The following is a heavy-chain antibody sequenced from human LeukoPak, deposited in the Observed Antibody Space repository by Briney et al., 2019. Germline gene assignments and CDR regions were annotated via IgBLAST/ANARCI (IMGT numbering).Heavy chain of an antibody. CDR1: GFTFSSYG. J-gene: IGHJ4*02. D-gene: IGHD3-10*01. V-gene: IGHV3-30*02. Sequence: GGSLRLSCAASGFTFSSYGMHWVRQAPGKGLEWVAFIRYDGSNKYYADSVKGRFTISRDNPKNTLYLQMNSLRAEDTAVYYCAKEGTGLLWFGELGYFDYWGQGTLVTVSS. CDR2: IRYDGSNK. CDR3: AKEGTGLLWFGELGYFDY.